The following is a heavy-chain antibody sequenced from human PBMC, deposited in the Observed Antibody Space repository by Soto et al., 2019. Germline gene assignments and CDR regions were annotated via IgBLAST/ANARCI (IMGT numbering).Heavy chain of an antibody. D-gene: IGHD4-4*01. CDR1: VFTFPDYW. CDR3: ARETYRGFYFDY. Sequence: PGGSLRFSCAARVFTFPDYWTHWVGQAPGKGLVWVSRINSDGSRTSYADSVTGRFTISRDNAKNTLYLQMNSLRVEDTALHYCARETYRGFYFDYWGQGTMVTVSS. J-gene: IGHJ4*02. CDR2: INSDGSRT. V-gene: IGHV3-74*01.